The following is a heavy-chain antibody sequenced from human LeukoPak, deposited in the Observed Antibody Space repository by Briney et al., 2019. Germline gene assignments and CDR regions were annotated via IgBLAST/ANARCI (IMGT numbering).Heavy chain of an antibody. Sequence: PSGTLSLTCTVSGGSISSSSYYWGWLRQPPGKGLEWIGSIYYSGSTYYNPSLKSRVTISVDTSKNQFSLKLSSVTAADTAVYYCARYYDSSGPYDYWGQGTLVTVSS. CDR2: IYYSGST. V-gene: IGHV4-39*01. CDR3: ARYYDSSGPYDY. J-gene: IGHJ4*02. D-gene: IGHD3-22*01. CDR1: GGSISSSSYY.